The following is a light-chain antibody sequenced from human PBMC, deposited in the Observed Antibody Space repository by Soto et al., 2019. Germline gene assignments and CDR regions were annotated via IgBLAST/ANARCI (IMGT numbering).Light chain of an antibody. Sequence: QSVLTQPPSVSGAPGQRVTISCTESSSNGAGYDVHWYQQLPGTAPKLLIYGNNNRPSGVPDRFSGSKSGTSASLAITGLQAEDEADYYCQSYDSSLSAWVFGGGTKLTVL. CDR3: QSYDSSLSAWV. V-gene: IGLV1-40*01. CDR2: GNN. CDR1: SSNGAGYD. J-gene: IGLJ3*02.